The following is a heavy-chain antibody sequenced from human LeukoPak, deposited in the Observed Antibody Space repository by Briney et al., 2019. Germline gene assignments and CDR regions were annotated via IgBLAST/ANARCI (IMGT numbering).Heavy chain of an antibody. CDR3: ARGSRQHCYDSSGPHVAFDI. J-gene: IGHJ3*02. CDR1: GGSFSGYY. V-gene: IGHV4-34*01. D-gene: IGHD3-22*01. Sequence: SETLSLTCAVYGGSFSGYYWSWIRQPPGKGLEWIGSIYHSGSTYYNPSLKSRVTISVDTSKNQFSLKLSSVTAADTAVYYCARGSRQHCYDSSGPHVAFDIWGQGTMVTVSS. CDR2: IYHSGST.